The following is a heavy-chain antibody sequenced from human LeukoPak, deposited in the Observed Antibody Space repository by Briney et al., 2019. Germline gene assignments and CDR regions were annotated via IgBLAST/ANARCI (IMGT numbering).Heavy chain of an antibody. J-gene: IGHJ4*02. CDR2: ITSSSSAM. Sequence: GGSLRLSCAAFGFTVSSTYMTWVRQAPGKGLEWVSYITSSSSAMYYADSVEGRFTISRDNAKNSLYLQMNSLRVEDTAVYYCANHFACGSTSCPPFDSWGQGTLVTVSS. CDR3: ANHFACGSTSCPPFDS. D-gene: IGHD2-2*01. V-gene: IGHV3-21*05. CDR1: GFTVSSTY.